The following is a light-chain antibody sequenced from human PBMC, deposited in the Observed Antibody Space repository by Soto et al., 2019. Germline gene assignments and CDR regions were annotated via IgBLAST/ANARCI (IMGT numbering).Light chain of an antibody. J-gene: IGLJ2*01. V-gene: IGLV2-14*01. CDR1: SSDVGGYNY. CDR3: SSYTSSSTLYVV. Sequence: QSALTQPASVSGSPGQSITISCTGTSSDVGGYNYVSWYQQHPGKAPKLMIYDVSNRPSGVSNRFSGSTSGNTASLTISGLPAEDEADYYCSSYTSSSTLYVVFGGGTKLTVL. CDR2: DVS.